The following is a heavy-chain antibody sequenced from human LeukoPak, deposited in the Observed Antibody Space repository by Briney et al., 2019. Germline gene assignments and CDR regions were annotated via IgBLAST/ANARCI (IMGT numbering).Heavy chain of an antibody. D-gene: IGHD2-21*02. CDR3: ARGGTYCYADCHGTKY. Sequence: PGGSLRLSCAASGFTFSSYAMSWVRQAPGKGLEWVSAISGSGGSTYYADSVKGRFTISRDNSKNTLYLQMNSLRAEDTAVYYCARGGTYCYADCHGTKYWGQGTLVTVSS. V-gene: IGHV3-23*01. CDR1: GFTFSSYA. CDR2: ISGSGGST. J-gene: IGHJ4*02.